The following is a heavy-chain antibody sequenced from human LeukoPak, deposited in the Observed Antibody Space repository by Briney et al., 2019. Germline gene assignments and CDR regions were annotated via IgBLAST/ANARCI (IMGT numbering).Heavy chain of an antibody. CDR2: IIPIFGTA. V-gene: IGHV1-69*13. D-gene: IGHD2-2*01. J-gene: IGHJ6*03. CDR1: GGTFSSYA. CDR3: ARGGVVVPAASHYYYYCMDV. Sequence: ASVKVSCKASGGTFSSYAISWVRQAPGQGLEWMGGIIPIFGTANYAQKFQGRVTITADESTSTAYMELSSLRSEDTAVYYCARGGVVVPAASHYYYYCMDVWGKGTTVTVSS.